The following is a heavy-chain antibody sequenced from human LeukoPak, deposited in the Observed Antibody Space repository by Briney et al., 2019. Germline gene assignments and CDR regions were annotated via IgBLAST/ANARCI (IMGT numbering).Heavy chain of an antibody. V-gene: IGHV4-38-2*02. Sequence: SETLSLTCTVSGYSISSGYYWGWIRQPPGKGLEWIGSIYLSGSTHYNPSLKSRVTISVDTSKNQFSLKLSSVTAADTAVYYCARDGSSGWYEVPFDYWGQGTLVTVSS. J-gene: IGHJ4*02. CDR1: GYSISSGYY. CDR3: ARDGSSGWYEVPFDY. CDR2: IYLSGST. D-gene: IGHD6-19*01.